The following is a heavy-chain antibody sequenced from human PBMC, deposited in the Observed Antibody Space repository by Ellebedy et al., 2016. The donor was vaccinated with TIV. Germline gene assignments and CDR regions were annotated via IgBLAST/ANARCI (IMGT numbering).Heavy chain of an antibody. CDR1: GYTFSSYA. Sequence: AASVKVSCKASGYTFSSYAMHWVRQAPGQRLEWMGWTNAGNGNTRYSQKFQGRITITSDTSTSTAYMELRSLRSDDTAVYYCAREGGYYYDSSGFRYFQHWGQGTLVTVSS. CDR2: TNAGNGNT. D-gene: IGHD3-22*01. J-gene: IGHJ1*01. V-gene: IGHV1-3*01. CDR3: AREGGYYYDSSGFRYFQH.